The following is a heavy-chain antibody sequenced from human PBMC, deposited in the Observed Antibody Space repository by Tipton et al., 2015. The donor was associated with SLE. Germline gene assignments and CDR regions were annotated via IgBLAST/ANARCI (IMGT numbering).Heavy chain of an antibody. CDR2: IFTIGTP. CDR1: GGSIRSGSFY. D-gene: IGHD6-25*01. Sequence: TLSLTCTVSGGSIRSGSFYWTWIRQPAGTGLEWIGRIFTIGTPSYNPSLKSRVTISLDTSKNQFSLKLSSVTAADTAVYYCARTEVGGYSHDAFDLWGHGTMVTVSS. J-gene: IGHJ3*01. V-gene: IGHV4-61*02. CDR3: ARTEVGGYSHDAFDL.